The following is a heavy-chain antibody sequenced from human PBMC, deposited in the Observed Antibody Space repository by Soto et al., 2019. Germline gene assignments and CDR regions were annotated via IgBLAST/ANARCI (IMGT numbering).Heavy chain of an antibody. CDR2: IIPILGIA. D-gene: IGHD2-2*01. CDR3: ARERPTLENHQPEPQGAFDI. J-gene: IGHJ3*02. CDR1: GGTFSSYT. V-gene: IGHV1-69*04. Sequence: GASVKVSCKASGGTFSSYTISWVRQAPGQGLEWMGRIIPILGIANYAQKFQGRVTITADKSTSTAYMELSSLRSEDTAVYYCARERPTLENHQPEPQGAFDIWGQGTMVTVSS.